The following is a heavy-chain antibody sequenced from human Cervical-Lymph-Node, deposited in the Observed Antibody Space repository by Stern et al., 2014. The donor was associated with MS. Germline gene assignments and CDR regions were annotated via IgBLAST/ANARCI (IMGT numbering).Heavy chain of an antibody. D-gene: IGHD1-1*01. CDR2: ITNVGSP. Sequence: EVQLVESGGGVIQPGGSLRLSCTASGFTVSRDYMTWVRQAPGKGLEWVSLITNVGSPFYTVSVKGRVTISRDDSKNTVYLHMTSLRAEDTAMYYCARDTSSPERSDWWGQGTLVTVSS. CDR1: GFTVSRDY. J-gene: IGHJ4*02. V-gene: IGHV3-53*01. CDR3: ARDTSSPERSDW.